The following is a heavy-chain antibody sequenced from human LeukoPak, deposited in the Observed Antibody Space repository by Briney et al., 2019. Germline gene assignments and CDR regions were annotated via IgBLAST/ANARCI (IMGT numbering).Heavy chain of an antibody. CDR3: ARDGGPFAAAPDY. J-gene: IGHJ4*02. D-gene: IGHD6-13*01. CDR2: IYHSGST. V-gene: IGHV4-38-2*02. Sequence: SETLSLTCTVSGYSISSGYYWGWIRQPPGKGLEWIGSIYHSGSTYYNPSLKSRVTISVDRSKNQFSLKLSSVTAADTAVYYCARDGGPFAAAPDYWGQGTLVTVSS. CDR1: GYSISSGYY.